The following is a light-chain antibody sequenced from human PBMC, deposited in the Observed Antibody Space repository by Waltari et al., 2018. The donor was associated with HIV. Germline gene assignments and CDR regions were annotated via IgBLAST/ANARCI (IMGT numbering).Light chain of an antibody. J-gene: IGLJ3*02. CDR2: GNS. CDR1: SSTIGAGYD. CDR3: QSYDSSPNWV. V-gene: IGLV1-40*01. Sequence: QSVLTQPPSVSGAPGQRVTISCPGSSSTIGAGYDVHWYQQLPGTAPKLLIYGNSNRPSGVPDRFSGSKSGTSASLAITGLQAEDEADYYCQSYDSSPNWVFGGGTKLTVL.